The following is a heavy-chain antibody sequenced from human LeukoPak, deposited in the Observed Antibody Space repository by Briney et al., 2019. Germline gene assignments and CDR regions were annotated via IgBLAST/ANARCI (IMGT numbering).Heavy chain of an antibody. V-gene: IGHV3-23*01. CDR3: AKVLAYYFDY. J-gene: IGHJ4*02. CDR2: IGSGT. CDR1: GFTFSSYP. Sequence: GGSLRLSCGASGFTFSSYPMSWVRQAPGKGLEWVSAIGSGTYYADSVKGRFTISRDNSKNTLYLQMNSLRAEDTAVYYCAKVLAYYFDYWGQGTLVTVSS.